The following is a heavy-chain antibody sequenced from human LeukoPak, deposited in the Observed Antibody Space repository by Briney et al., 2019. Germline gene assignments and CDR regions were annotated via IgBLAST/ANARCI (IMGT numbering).Heavy chain of an antibody. D-gene: IGHD5-18*01. V-gene: IGHV3-7*01. CDR3: ARNKKGDRYTYGHDY. J-gene: IGHJ4*02. CDR1: GFTFSSYW. CDR2: IKQDGTEK. Sequence: GGSLRLSCAASGFTFSSYWMSWVRQAPGKGLEWLANIKQDGTEKNYLNSVKGRFTISRDNAKNSLYLQMNSLRAEDTAVYYCARNKKGDRYTYGHDYWGQGTLVTVSS.